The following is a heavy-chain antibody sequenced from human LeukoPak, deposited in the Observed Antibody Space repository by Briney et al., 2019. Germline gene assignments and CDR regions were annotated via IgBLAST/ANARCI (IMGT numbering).Heavy chain of an antibody. CDR3: AKEYNWNPYFFDY. Sequence: GGSLRLSCAASGFTFSSYSMNWVRQAPGKGLEWVSAISGSGGTTYYADSLKGRFTISRDNSKNILYLQMNNLGAEDTALYYCAKEYNWNPYFFDYWGQGILVTVSS. D-gene: IGHD1-20*01. V-gene: IGHV3-23*01. CDR1: GFTFSSYS. J-gene: IGHJ4*02. CDR2: ISGSGGTT.